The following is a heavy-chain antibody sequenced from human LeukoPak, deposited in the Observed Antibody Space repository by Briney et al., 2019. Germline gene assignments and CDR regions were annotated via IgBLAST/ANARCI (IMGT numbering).Heavy chain of an antibody. CDR1: GSSFTNYW. Sequence: GEPLQISCKGSGSSFTNYWIGGLRRLHGKGLGGMGIIYTGGSDTTFRPSCQGQVTLSTDTSINPPYLHWSSLKASNTAMYYCARRVIETPLCEYGGQGTLVTVPS. D-gene: IGHD2-21*01. J-gene: IGHJ4*02. CDR2: IYTGGSDT. V-gene: IGHV5-51*01. CDR3: ARRVIETPLCEY.